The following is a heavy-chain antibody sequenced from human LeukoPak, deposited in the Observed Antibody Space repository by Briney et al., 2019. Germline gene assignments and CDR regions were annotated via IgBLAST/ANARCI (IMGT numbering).Heavy chain of an antibody. J-gene: IGHJ4*02. CDR1: GGTFSSYA. Sequence: GASVKVSCKASGGTFSSYAISWVRQAPGQGLEWMGRIIPILGIANYAQKFQGRVTITADKSTSTDYMELSSLRCEETAVYYCARNIAAAPFDYWGQGTLVTVPS. D-gene: IGHD6-13*01. CDR2: IIPILGIA. V-gene: IGHV1-69*04. CDR3: ARNIAAAPFDY.